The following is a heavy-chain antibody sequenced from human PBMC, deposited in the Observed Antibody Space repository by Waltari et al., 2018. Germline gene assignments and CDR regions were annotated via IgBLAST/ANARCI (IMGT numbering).Heavy chain of an antibody. V-gene: IGHV1-2*02. Sequence: QVQLVQSGAEVKKPGASVKVSCKASGYTFTGYYMHWVRQAPGQGLEWMGWINPNSGGTNYAQKFQGRVTMTRDTSISTAYMELSRLRSDDTAVYYCARAINDYDFWSGYYTNFDYWGQGTLVTVSS. CDR2: INPNSGGT. D-gene: IGHD3-3*01. J-gene: IGHJ4*02. CDR1: GYTFTGYY. CDR3: ARAINDYDFWSGYYTNFDY.